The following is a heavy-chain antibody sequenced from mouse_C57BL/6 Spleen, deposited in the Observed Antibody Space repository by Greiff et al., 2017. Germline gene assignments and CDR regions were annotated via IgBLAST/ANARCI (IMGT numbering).Heavy chain of an antibody. D-gene: IGHD3-3*01. CDR2: IDPSDSYT. Sequence: QVQLQQPGAELVKPGASVKLSCKASGYTFTSYWMQWVKQRPGQGLEWIGEIDPSDSYTNYNQKFKGKAPLTVDTSSSTAYMQLSSLTSEDSAVYYCARGGWERVSYFDYWGQGTTLTVSS. CDR1: GYTFTSYW. V-gene: IGHV1-50*01. J-gene: IGHJ2*01. CDR3: ARGGWERVSYFDY.